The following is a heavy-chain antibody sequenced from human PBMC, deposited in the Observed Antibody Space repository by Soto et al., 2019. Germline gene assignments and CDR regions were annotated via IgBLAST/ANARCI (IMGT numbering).Heavy chain of an antibody. CDR1: GFTFSSYG. J-gene: IGHJ4*02. Sequence: GGSLRLSCAASGFTFSSYGMHWVRQAPGKGLEWVAVISYDGSNKYYADSVKGRFTISRDNSKNTLYLQMNSLRAEGTAVYYCAKDIHKGANCPADYWGQGTLVTVSS. CDR2: ISYDGSNK. D-gene: IGHD1-1*01. V-gene: IGHV3-30*18. CDR3: AKDIHKGANCPADY.